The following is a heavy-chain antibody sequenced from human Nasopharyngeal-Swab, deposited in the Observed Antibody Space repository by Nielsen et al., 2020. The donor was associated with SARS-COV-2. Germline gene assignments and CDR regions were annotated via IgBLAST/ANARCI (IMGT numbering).Heavy chain of an antibody. J-gene: IGHJ4*02. D-gene: IGHD3-16*02. CDR2: IWYDGSNK. V-gene: IGHV3-33*06. Sequence: WIRQPPGKGLEWVAVIWYDGSNKYYADSVKGRFTISRDNSKNTLYLQMNSLRAEDTAVYYCAKEEITFGGVIVMGIDYWGQGTLVTVSS. CDR3: AKEEITFGGVIVMGIDY.